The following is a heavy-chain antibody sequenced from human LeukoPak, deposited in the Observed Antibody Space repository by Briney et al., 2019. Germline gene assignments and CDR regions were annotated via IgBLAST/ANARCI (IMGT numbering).Heavy chain of an antibody. V-gene: IGHV4-59*01. CDR1: GGSITGYY. CDR3: ARALYSSWSYNYFDH. CDR2: IYYSGST. Sequence: SETLSLTCTVSGGSITGYYWSWIRQPPGKGLEWIGYIYYSGSTNYNPSLNIRVTISVDTSKNQFSLKLSSVTAADTAVYYCARALYSSWSYNYFDHWGQGTLVTVSS. J-gene: IGHJ4*02. D-gene: IGHD6-6*01.